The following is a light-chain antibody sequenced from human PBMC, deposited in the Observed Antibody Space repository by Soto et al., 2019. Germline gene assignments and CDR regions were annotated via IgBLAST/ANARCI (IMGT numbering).Light chain of an antibody. CDR3: QQSYSSPPT. CDR2: AAS. J-gene: IGKJ1*01. Sequence: DIQMTQSPSTLSGSVGDRFTITCRASQTISSWLAWYQQKPGKAPKVLIYAASTLQTGVPSRFSGSRSGPDFTLTISSLQPEDFATYYCQQSYSSPPTFGQGTKVDIK. CDR1: QTISSW. V-gene: IGKV1-39*01.